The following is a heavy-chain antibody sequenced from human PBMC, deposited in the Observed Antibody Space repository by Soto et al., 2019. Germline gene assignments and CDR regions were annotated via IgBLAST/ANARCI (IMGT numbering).Heavy chain of an antibody. V-gene: IGHV3-53*04. J-gene: IGHJ4*02. CDR3: ARGGGGLLWFGEY. CDR1: GFTVSSNY. D-gene: IGHD3-10*01. Sequence: GGSLRLSCAASGFTVSSNYMSWVRQAPGKGLEWVSVIYSGGSTYYADSVKGRFTISRHNSKNTLYLQMNSLRAEDTAVYYCARGGGGLLWFGEYWGQGTLVTVSS. CDR2: IYSGGST.